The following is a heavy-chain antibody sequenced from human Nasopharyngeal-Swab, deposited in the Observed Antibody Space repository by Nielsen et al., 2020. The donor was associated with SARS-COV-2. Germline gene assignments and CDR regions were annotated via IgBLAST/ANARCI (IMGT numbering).Heavy chain of an antibody. D-gene: IGHD4-17*01. CDR3: ARAATVSYAFDI. Sequence: ASVKVSCKASGYTFTSYAMHWVRQAPGQRLEWMGWINAGNGNTKYSQKFQGRVTITRDTSASTAYMELSSLRSEDTAVYYCARAATVSYAFDIWGQGTMVTVSS. CDR2: INAGNGNT. V-gene: IGHV1-3*01. CDR1: GYTFTSYA. J-gene: IGHJ3*02.